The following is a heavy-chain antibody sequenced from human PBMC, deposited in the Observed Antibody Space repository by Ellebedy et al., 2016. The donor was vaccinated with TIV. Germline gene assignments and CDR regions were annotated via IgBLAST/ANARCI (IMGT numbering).Heavy chain of an antibody. CDR2: ISLSSTTT. CDR1: TFPFSRFG. CDR3: ASGFEYGGLSPFQD. Sequence: GESLKISCSASTFPFSRFGMNWVRQAPGKGLEWVSYISLSSTTTYYADSVKGRFTISRDNAKNSLYLHMSSLKSEDSAVYYCASGFEYGGLSPFQDWGQGTLVTVSS. V-gene: IGHV3-48*04. J-gene: IGHJ4*02. D-gene: IGHD4-23*01.